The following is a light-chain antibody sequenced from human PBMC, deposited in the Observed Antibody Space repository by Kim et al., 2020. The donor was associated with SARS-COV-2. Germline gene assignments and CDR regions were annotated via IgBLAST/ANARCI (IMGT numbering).Light chain of an antibody. CDR2: GQN. CDR3: NSRDSSGTHLI. V-gene: IGLV3-19*01. J-gene: IGLJ2*01. Sequence: GQTVRMKCQGGSRRSYYPTWCQQEPGQAPVLVIYGQNNRPSEIPGRFSGSTAGSTASLTITGAQAEDEADYYCNSRDSSGTHLIFGGGTQLTVL. CDR1: SRRSYY.